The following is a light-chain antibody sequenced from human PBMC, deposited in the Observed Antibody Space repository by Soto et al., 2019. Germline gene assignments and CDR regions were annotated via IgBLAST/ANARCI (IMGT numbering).Light chain of an antibody. CDR2: EVS. J-gene: IGKJ2*01. Sequence: DIVMTQIPLSLSVTPGRAASISCKSSQTARHSDGRTYLYWYRQKPGQPPHLLIYEVSNRFSGVPERFSGSGSGTDFTLNLSRVEADDVGVYYCMQNIDLPPTFGQGTKLEIK. V-gene: IGKV2D-29*01. CDR1: QTARHSDGRTY. CDR3: MQNIDLPPT.